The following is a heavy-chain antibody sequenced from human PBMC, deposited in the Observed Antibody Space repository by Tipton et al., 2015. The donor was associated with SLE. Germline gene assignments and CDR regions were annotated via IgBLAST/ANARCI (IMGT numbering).Heavy chain of an antibody. V-gene: IGHV4-61*02. CDR2: IYNSGST. Sequence: TLSLTCTVSGGSISSGSYYWSWIRQPAGKGLEWIGRIYNSGSTNYNPPLKGRVTMSVDTSKNQFTLNISSVTGADTAIYYCARDPFGGDYFDSWGQGTLVTVSS. CDR1: GGSISSGSYY. J-gene: IGHJ4*02. D-gene: IGHD3-16*01. CDR3: ARDPFGGDYFDS.